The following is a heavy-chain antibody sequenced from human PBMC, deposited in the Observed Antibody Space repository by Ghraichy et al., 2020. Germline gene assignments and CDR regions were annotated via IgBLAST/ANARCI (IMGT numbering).Heavy chain of an antibody. CDR2: ISGSGGST. V-gene: IGHV3-23*01. J-gene: IGHJ6*02. CDR3: AKAGDRYSYDYYYYYGMDV. Sequence: GGSLRLSCAASGFTFSSYAMSWVRQAPGKGLEWVSAISGSGGSTYYADSVKGRFTISRDNSKNTLYLQMNSLRAEDTAVYYCAKAGDRYSYDYYYYYGMDVWGQGTTVTVSS. CDR1: GFTFSSYA. D-gene: IGHD5-18*01.